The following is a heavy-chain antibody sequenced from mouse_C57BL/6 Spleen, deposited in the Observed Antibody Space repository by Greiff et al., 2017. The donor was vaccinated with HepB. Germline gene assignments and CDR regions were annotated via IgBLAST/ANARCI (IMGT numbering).Heavy chain of an antibody. J-gene: IGHJ1*03. CDR1: GYTFTSYW. CDR3: AREVIYYGPRGYVDD. D-gene: IGHD2-1*01. V-gene: IGHV1-52*01. Sequence: VQLQQPGAELVRPGSSVKLSCKASGYTFTSYWMHWVKQRPIQGLEWIGNIDPADSETHYNQKFKDKATLTVDKSASTAYMQLSSLTSEDSAVYYCAREVIYYGPRGYVDDWGKGTTVTVSS. CDR2: IDPADSET.